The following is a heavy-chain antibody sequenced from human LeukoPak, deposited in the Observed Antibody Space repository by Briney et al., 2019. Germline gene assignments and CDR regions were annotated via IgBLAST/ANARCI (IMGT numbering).Heavy chain of an antibody. Sequence: GGSLRLSCAASGFTFSSYGMHWVRQAPGKGLDGVAVIWYDGSNKYYADSVKGRFTISRDNSKNTLYLQMNSLRAEDTAVYYCARDRGYYDSSGLTHWGQGTLVTVSS. D-gene: IGHD3-22*01. CDR3: ARDRGYYDSSGLTH. J-gene: IGHJ4*02. CDR2: IWYDGSNK. V-gene: IGHV3-33*01. CDR1: GFTFSSYG.